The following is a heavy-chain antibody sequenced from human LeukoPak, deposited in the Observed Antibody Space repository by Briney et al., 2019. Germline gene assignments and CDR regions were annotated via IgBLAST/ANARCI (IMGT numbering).Heavy chain of an antibody. J-gene: IGHJ5*02. Sequence: GGSLRLSCAASGFTFSSYWMHWVRQAPGKGLVWVSRINSDGSSTSYADSVKGRFTISRDNAKNTLYLQMNSLRAEDTAVYYCAKDYSKTSYYGSGTYYRPNWFDPWGQGTLVTVSS. V-gene: IGHV3-74*01. D-gene: IGHD3-10*01. CDR2: INSDGSST. CDR3: AKDYSKTSYYGSGTYYRPNWFDP. CDR1: GFTFSSYW.